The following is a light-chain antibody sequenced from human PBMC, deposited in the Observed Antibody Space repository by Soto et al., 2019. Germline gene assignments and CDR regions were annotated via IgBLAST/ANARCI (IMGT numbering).Light chain of an antibody. CDR1: SSDVGGYNY. Sequence: QSALTQPASVSGSPGQSITISCTGTSSDVGGYNYVSWYQQHPGKAPKLMIFDVSDRPSGVSNRFSASKSGNTASLTISGRQAEDEADDYCSSYTSSSTLVLFGGGTQLTVL. CDR2: DVS. CDR3: SSYTSSSTLVL. J-gene: IGLJ2*01. V-gene: IGLV2-14*01.